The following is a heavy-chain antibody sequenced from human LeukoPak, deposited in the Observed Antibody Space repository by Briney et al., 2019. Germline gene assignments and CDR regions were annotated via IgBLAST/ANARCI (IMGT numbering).Heavy chain of an antibody. J-gene: IGHJ4*02. V-gene: IGHV4-30-4*08. CDR3: AVTYGDYPFDY. CDR1: GGSISSGGYY. CDR2: IYYSGST. D-gene: IGHD4-17*01. Sequence: PSETLSLTCTVSGGSISSGGYYWSWIRQPPGKGLEWIGYIYYSGSTYYNPSLKSRVTISVDTSKNQFSLKLSSVTAADTAVYYCAVTYGDYPFDYWGQGTLVTVSS.